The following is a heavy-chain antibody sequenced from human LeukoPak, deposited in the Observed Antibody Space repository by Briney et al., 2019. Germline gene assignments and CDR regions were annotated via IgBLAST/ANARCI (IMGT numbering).Heavy chain of an antibody. V-gene: IGHV3-30-3*01. J-gene: IGHJ4*02. CDR1: GFTFSSYA. CDR3: ARDHGIAAAGFYY. D-gene: IGHD6-13*01. CDR2: ISYDGSNK. Sequence: QPGGSLRLSCAASGFTFSSYAMHWVRQAPGKGLEWVAVISYDGSNKYYADSVRGRFTISRDNSKNTLYLQMNSLRAEDTAVYYCARDHGIAAAGFYYWGQGTLVTVSS.